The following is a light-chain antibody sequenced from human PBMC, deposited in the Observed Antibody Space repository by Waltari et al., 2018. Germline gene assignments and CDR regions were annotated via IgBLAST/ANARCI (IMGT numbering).Light chain of an antibody. CDR1: DLGDKH. CDR2: QDT. J-gene: IGLJ3*02. V-gene: IGLV3-1*01. CDR3: QAWDGTTVV. Sequence: SYDLTQPPSVSVSPGHTAIITCSGDDLGDKHVHWYLQKPGQSPLLVIYQDTKRPSGSTDRFSGSNSGNTATLTISGTQALDEADYYCQAWDGTTVVFGGGTKLTVL.